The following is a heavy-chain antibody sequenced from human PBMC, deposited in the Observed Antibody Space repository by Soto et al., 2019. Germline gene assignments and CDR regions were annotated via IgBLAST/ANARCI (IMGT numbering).Heavy chain of an antibody. D-gene: IGHD3-10*01. J-gene: IGHJ4*02. CDR1: GFSLSTSGVG. CDR3: AHRAYFDSGKQFDY. Sequence: QITLKESGPTLVKPTQTLTLTCTFSGFSLSTSGVGVGWIRQPPGKALEWLAIIYWDDEKRYSPSLKTRLTATKNTSKNQAVLTMPNVDPVDTATYYCAHRAYFDSGKQFDYWGQGTLVSVSS. V-gene: IGHV2-5*02. CDR2: IYWDDEK.